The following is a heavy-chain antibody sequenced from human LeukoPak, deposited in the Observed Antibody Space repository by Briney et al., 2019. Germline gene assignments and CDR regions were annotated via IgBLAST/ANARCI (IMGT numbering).Heavy chain of an antibody. Sequence: PGRSLRLSCAASGFTFSTYGMQWVRQAPGMGLVWVAAIWYDGSEKYYADSVKGRFTISRDNSKNTLYVQMNSLRAEDTAVYYCARDVSSGYLGFDYWGQGTLVTVSS. D-gene: IGHD3-22*01. CDR2: IWYDGSEK. CDR3: ARDVSSGYLGFDY. V-gene: IGHV3-33*01. CDR1: GFTFSTYG. J-gene: IGHJ4*02.